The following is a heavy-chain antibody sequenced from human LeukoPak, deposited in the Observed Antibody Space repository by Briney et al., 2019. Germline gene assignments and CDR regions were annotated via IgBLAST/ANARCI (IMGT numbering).Heavy chain of an antibody. V-gene: IGHV1-69*05. CDR2: IIPIFGTA. Sequence: ASVKVSCKASGGTLSSYAISWVRQAPGQGLEWMGRIIPIFGTANYAQKFQGRVTITTDESTSTAYMELSSLRSGDTAVYYCARDRSGYDYSYYYYMDVWGKGTTVTVSS. CDR1: GGTLSSYA. D-gene: IGHD5-12*01. J-gene: IGHJ6*03. CDR3: ARDRSGYDYSYYYYMDV.